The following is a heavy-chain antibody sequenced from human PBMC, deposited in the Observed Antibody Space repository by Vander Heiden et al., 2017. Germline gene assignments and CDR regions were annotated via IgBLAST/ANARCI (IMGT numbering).Heavy chain of an antibody. CDR1: GGTLRSYA. CDR2: IIPIFGTA. D-gene: IGHD5-18*01. Sequence: QLQPVQSGAAVTKPGSSVTVSCTASGGTLRSYAISWVRQAPGQGLEWMGGIIPIFGTANYAQKFQGRVTITADESTSTAYMELSSLRSEDTAVYYCAREYSYGQDNWFDPWGQGTLVTVSS. V-gene: IGHV1-69*01. CDR3: AREYSYGQDNWFDP. J-gene: IGHJ5*02.